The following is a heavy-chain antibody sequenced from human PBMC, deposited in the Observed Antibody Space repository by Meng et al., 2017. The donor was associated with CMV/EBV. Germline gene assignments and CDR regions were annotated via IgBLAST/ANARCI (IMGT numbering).Heavy chain of an antibody. J-gene: IGHJ3*02. V-gene: IGHV1-18*01. CDR2: ISAYNGNT. D-gene: IGHD1-1*01. CDR3: ARVDRYNWNDVGAFDI. CDR1: GYTFTSYG. Sequence: ASVKVSCKASGYTFTSYGISWVRQAPGQGLEWMGWISAYNGNTNYAQKLQGRVTMTTDTSTSTAYMELRSLRSEDTAVYYCARVDRYNWNDVGAFDIWGQGTMVTVSS.